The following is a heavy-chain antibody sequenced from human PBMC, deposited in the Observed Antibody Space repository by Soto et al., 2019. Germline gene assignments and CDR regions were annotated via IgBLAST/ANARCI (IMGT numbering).Heavy chain of an antibody. CDR1: GFTFSSRW. V-gene: IGHV3-7*02. J-gene: IGHJ4*02. D-gene: IGHD6-13*01. CDR2: IKQDENGK. CDR3: ATHDGPAAAGLVLAF. Sequence: EVQLVESGGGLVQPGGSLRLSCEASGFTFSSRWMTWVRQGPGKGLEWVANIKQDENGKDYVDSVKGRFTISRDNAKNSLYLQMDSLRAEDTAVYYCATHDGPAAAGLVLAFWGQGTLVPVSS.